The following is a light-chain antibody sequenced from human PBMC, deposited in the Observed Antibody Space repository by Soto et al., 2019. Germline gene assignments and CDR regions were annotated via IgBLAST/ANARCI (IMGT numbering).Light chain of an antibody. CDR1: QGISNY. J-gene: IGKJ1*01. Sequence: DVQMTQSPSSRSASVGDRVTITCRASQGISNYLAWYQQKPGKVPKLLIYGASDRATGIPDRFTGSGSGTDFTLTINRLEPEDFAVYFCQQYGSSPQTFGQGTKVDIK. CDR3: QQYGSSPQT. V-gene: IGKV1-NL1*01. CDR2: GAS.